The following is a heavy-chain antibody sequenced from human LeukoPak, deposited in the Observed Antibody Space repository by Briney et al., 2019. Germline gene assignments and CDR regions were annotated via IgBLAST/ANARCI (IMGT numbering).Heavy chain of an antibody. Sequence: PSQTLSLTCTVSGGSISSGDYYWSWIRQPPGKGPEWIGYIYYSGSTYYNPSLKSRVTISVDTSKNQFSLKLSSVTAADTAVYYCATLVVPAAMGRDYYFDYWGQGTLVTVSS. CDR1: GGSISSGDYY. CDR3: ATLVVPAAMGRDYYFDY. CDR2: IYYSGST. V-gene: IGHV4-30-4*01. D-gene: IGHD2-2*01. J-gene: IGHJ4*02.